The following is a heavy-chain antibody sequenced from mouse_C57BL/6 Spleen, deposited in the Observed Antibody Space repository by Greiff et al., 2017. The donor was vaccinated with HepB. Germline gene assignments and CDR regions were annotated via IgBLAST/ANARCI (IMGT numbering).Heavy chain of an antibody. CDR3: KVPYYSNYGVAY. CDR1: GYTFTDYE. D-gene: IGHD2-5*01. CDR2: IDPEPGGT. J-gene: IGHJ3*01. V-gene: IGHV1-15*01. Sequence: VQLQQSGAELVRPGASVTLSCKASGYTFTDYEMHWVKQTPVHGLEWIGAIDPEPGGTAYNQKFKGKAILTADNSSSTAYMELRSLTSEDSAVYYGKVPYYSNYGVAYWGQGTLVTVSA.